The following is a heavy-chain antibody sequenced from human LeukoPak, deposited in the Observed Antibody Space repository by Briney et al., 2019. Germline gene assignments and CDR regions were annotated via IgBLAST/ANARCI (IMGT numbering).Heavy chain of an antibody. V-gene: IGHV3-9*03. CDR3: AKDSSSWLAYSFDY. CDR2: ISWNSGSI. D-gene: IGHD6-13*01. Sequence: GRSLTLSCAASGFTFDDYAMRWVRQAPGKWLGWGSGISWNSGSIGYADSVKGRFTISRDNAKNSLYLQMNSLRAEDMALYYCAKDSSSWLAYSFDYWGQGTLVTVSS. J-gene: IGHJ4*02. CDR1: GFTFDDYA.